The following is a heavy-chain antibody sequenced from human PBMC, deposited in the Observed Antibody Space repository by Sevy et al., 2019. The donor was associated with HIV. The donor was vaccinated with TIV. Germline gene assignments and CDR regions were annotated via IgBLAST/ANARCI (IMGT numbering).Heavy chain of an antibody. V-gene: IGHV3-30*04. J-gene: IGHJ6*02. D-gene: IGHD3-10*01. CDR1: GFTFSSYA. CDR3: ARDLGSITMVRGVIDGMDV. CDR2: ISYDGSNK. Sequence: GGSLRLSCAASGFTFSSYAMHWVRQAPGKGLEWVAVISYDGSNKYYADSVKGRFTISRDNSKNTLYLQMNSLRAEDTDVYYCARDLGSITMVRGVIDGMDVWGQGTTVTISS.